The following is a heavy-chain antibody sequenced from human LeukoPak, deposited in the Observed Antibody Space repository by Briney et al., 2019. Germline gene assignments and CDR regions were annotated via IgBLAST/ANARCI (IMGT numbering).Heavy chain of an antibody. D-gene: IGHD3-22*01. J-gene: IGHJ4*02. CDR2: IYTSGST. CDR3: ARHGDYYDSSGYYHRTYFDY. V-gene: IGHV4-4*09. Sequence: SETLSLTCSVSGGSISSYYWSCIRQPPGKAVEWIGYIYTSGSTNYNPSLKSRVTISVDTSKNQFSLKLSSVTAADTAVYYCARHGDYYDSSGYYHRTYFDYWGQGTLVTVSS. CDR1: GGSISSYY.